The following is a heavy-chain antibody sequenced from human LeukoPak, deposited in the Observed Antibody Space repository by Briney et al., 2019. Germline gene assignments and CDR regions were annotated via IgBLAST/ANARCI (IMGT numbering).Heavy chain of an antibody. D-gene: IGHD3-10*01. CDR3: TRVLYYYGSGDP. V-gene: IGHV1-2*02. Sequence: ASVKVSCKSSGYTFTGYYMHWGRQAPGQGLEWMGWINPNSGGTNYAQKFQGRVTMTMDTSISTAYMELSRLRSDDTAVSYCTRVLYYYGSGDPWGQGNLVTVS. J-gene: IGHJ5*02. CDR2: INPNSGGT. CDR1: GYTFTGYY.